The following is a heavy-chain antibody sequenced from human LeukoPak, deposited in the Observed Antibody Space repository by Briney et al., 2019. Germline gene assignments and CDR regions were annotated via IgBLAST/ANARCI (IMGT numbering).Heavy chain of an antibody. V-gene: IGHV3-33*06. CDR1: GFTFSHYG. CDR2: IWSDGTEK. Sequence: GGSLRLSCATSGFTFSHYGMHWVRQAPGKGLEWVAVIWSDGTEKYYGDSVKGRFTISRDNSKKTVYLQMNSLRVEDRAVYYCAKDAQRGFDFSNSLESWGQGTLVTVSS. J-gene: IGHJ4*02. CDR3: AKDAQRGFDFSNSLES. D-gene: IGHD4-11*01.